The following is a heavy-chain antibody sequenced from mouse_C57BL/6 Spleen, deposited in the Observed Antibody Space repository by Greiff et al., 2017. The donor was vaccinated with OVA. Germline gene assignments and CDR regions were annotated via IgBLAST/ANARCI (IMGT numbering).Heavy chain of an antibody. D-gene: IGHD4-1*01. CDR2: INPGSGGT. Sequence: QVQLKESGAELVRPGTSVKVSCKASGYAFTNYLIEWVKQRPGQGLEWIGVINPGSGGTNYNEKFKGKATLTADKSSSTAYMQLSSLTSEDSAVYCWARSRGGTEDYWGQGTTLTVSS. V-gene: IGHV1-54*01. CDR3: ARSRGGTEDY. CDR1: GYAFTNYL. J-gene: IGHJ2*01.